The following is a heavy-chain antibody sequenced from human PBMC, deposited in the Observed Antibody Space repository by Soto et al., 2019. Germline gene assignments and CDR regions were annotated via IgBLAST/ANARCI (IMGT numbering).Heavy chain of an antibody. CDR3: ASSSLYGMDA. V-gene: IGHV4-38-2*01. Sequence: PSQTLSLTCPVSGYSISSGYSWGWIRQPAGKGLEWILSTYHSGITYYNPSLKSRVIISIDTSKNQFSLKVGSVTAADTAVYYCASSSLYGMDAWGQGTTVT. CDR1: GYSISSGYS. CDR2: TYHSGIT. J-gene: IGHJ6*02.